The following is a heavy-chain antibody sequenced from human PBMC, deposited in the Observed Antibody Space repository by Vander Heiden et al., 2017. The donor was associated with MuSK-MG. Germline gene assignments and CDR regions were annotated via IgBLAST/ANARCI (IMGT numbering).Heavy chain of an antibody. CDR2: IYSGGST. CDR3: ASALNYYGSSGYYYCSSYGKDV. J-gene: IGHJ6*02. V-gene: IGHV3-53*04. Sequence: VQLVASGGGLVQPGGSLRPPCAASGFTVSSNYMSWARQAPGKGLVWVSVIYSGGSTYYADSVDRRFPISRYNSKNTLYLQMNSLRAEDTPVHYCASALNYYGSSGYYYCSSYGKDVRG. D-gene: IGHD3-22*01. CDR1: GFTVSSNY.